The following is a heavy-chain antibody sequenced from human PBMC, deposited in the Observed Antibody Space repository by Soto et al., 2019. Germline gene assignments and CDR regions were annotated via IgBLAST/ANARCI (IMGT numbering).Heavy chain of an antibody. CDR1: GGSISSYY. D-gene: IGHD3-3*01. J-gene: IGHJ3*02. CDR3: ARFLEWSAAFDI. CDR2: IYYSGST. Sequence: ETLSLTCTVSGGSISSYYWSWIRQPPGKGLEWIGYIYYSGSTNYNPSLKSRVTISVDTSKNQFSLKLSSVTAADTAVYYCARFLEWSAAFDIWGQGTMVTVSS. V-gene: IGHV4-59*01.